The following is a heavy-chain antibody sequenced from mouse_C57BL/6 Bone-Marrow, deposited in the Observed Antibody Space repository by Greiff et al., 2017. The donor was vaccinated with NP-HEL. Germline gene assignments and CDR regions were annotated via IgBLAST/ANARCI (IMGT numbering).Heavy chain of an antibody. J-gene: IGHJ4*01. V-gene: IGHV5-6*01. D-gene: IGHD3-3*01. CDR1: GFTFSSYG. CDR2: ISSGGSYT. Sequence: EVQGVESGGDLVKPGGSLKLSCAASGFTFSSYGMSWVRQTPDKRLEWVATISSGGSYTYYPDSVKGRFTISRDNAKNTRYLQMSSLKSEDTAMYYCARRRASAMDYWGQGTSVTVSS. CDR3: ARRRASAMDY.